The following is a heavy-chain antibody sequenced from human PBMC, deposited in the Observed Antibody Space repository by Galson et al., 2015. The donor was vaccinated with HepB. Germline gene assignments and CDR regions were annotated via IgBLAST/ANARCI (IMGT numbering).Heavy chain of an antibody. CDR2: MNPNIGNT. CDR3: ARGVFSQNYDFWSAYYPPYFDQ. D-gene: IGHD3-3*01. J-gene: IGHJ4*02. CDR1: GYTFTTYD. V-gene: IGHV1-8*01. Sequence: SVKVSCKASGYTFTTYDINWVRRATGQGLEWMGWMNPNIGNTHYSQKFQGRLTMTMNTSTSTAYMELNYLRSEDTAVYYCARGVFSQNYDFWSAYYPPYFDQWGQGTLVTVSS.